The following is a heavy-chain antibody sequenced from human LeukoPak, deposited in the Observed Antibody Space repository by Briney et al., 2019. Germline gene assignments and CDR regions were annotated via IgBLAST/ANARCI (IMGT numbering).Heavy chain of an antibody. CDR1: GYTFTSYG. CDR2: ISAYNGNT. CDR3: ARDSGSNLYYYYCGMDV. J-gene: IGHJ6*01. V-gene: IGHV1-18*01. Sequence: GASVNVSCKASGYTFTSYGISWVRQAPGQGLEWMGWISAYNGNTTYAQKLQGRVTMTTDTSTSTAYMELRSLRSDDTAVYYCARDSGSNLYYYYCGMDVWGQGTTVTVSS. D-gene: IGHD1-26*01.